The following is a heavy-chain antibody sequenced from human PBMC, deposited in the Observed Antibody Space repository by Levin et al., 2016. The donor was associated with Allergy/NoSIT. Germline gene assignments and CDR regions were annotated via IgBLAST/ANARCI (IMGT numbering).Heavy chain of an antibody. Sequence: WVRQAPGQGLEWMGGIIPIFGTANYAQKFQGRVTITADESTSTAYMELSSLRSEDTAVYYCARPYCSGGSCYSESGAFDIWGQGTMVTVSS. CDR2: IIPIFGTA. V-gene: IGHV1-69*01. CDR3: ARPYCSGGSCYSESGAFDI. J-gene: IGHJ3*02. D-gene: IGHD2-15*01.